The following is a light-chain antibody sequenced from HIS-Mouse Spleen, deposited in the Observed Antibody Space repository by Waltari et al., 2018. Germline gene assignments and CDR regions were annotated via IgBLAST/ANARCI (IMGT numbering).Light chain of an antibody. CDR3: CSYAGSYTWV. CDR2: DVS. Sequence: QSALTQPRSVSGSPGQSVTISCTGTSSDVGGYNYVSWYQQHPGKAPNLMIYDVSKRPSGVPDRCSGSKSGNTASLTISGLQAEDEADYYCCSYAGSYTWVFGGGTKLTVL. J-gene: IGLJ3*02. V-gene: IGLV2-11*01. CDR1: SSDVGGYNY.